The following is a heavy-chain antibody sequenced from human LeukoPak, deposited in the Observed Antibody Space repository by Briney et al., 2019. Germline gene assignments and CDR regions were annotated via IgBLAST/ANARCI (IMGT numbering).Heavy chain of an antibody. Sequence: PSETLSLTCTVSGGSISSYYWSWIRQPPGKGLEWIGYIYYSGSTNYNPSLKSRVTISVDTSKNQFSLKLSSVTAADTAVYYCARAPEELWPYYYYYMDVWGKGTTVTISS. CDR1: GGSISSYY. CDR2: IYYSGST. CDR3: ARAPEELWPYYYYYMDV. V-gene: IGHV4-59*01. D-gene: IGHD5-18*01. J-gene: IGHJ6*03.